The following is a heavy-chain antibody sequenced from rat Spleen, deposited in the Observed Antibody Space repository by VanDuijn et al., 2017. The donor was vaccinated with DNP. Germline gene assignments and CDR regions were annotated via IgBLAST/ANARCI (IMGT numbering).Heavy chain of an antibody. V-gene: IGHV5-7*01. Sequence: EVQLVESGGGLVQPGRSLKLSCAASGFTLSDYYMAWVRQAPTKGLEWVASISYDGTSTYYRDSVKGRFTISRDNAKSTLYLQMNSLRSEDMATYYCERRKNNSHRYFDFWGPGTMVTVSS. CDR1: GFTLSDYY. CDR2: ISYDGTST. J-gene: IGHJ1*01. D-gene: IGHD1-10*01. CDR3: ERRKNNSHRYFDF.